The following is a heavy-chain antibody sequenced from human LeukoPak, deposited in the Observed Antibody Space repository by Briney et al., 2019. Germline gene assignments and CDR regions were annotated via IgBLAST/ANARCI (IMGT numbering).Heavy chain of an antibody. D-gene: IGHD2-21*01. J-gene: IGHJ6*03. CDR1: GYNFTNYW. CDR2: IYPGDSDT. V-gene: IGHV5-51*01. Sequence: GESLKISCKGSGYNFTNYWIGWVRQMPGKGLEWMGIIYPGDSDTRYSPSFQGQVTISADKSISTAYLQWSSLKASDTAMYYCARHVSLFGSLNYYYYYYMDVWGKGTTVTVSS. CDR3: ARHVSLFGSLNYYYYYYMDV.